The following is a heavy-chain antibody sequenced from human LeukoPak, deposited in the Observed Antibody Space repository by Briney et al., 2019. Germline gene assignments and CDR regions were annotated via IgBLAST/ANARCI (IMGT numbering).Heavy chain of an antibody. J-gene: IGHJ6*03. Sequence: GASVKLSCKASGGTFSSYAFSWVRQAPGQGLEWMGGIIPIFGTANNAPKFKGRATTTTNESTSTSYMERSSMRSEDTAVYYCARVRLELRRYYYYYYMGVWGKGTRSPSP. CDR1: GGTFSSYA. CDR3: ARVRLELRRYYYYYYMGV. D-gene: IGHD1-7*01. CDR2: IIPIFGTA. V-gene: IGHV1-69*05.